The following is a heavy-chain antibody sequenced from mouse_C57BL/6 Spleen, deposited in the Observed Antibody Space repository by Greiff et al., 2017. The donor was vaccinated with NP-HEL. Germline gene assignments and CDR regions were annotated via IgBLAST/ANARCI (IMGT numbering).Heavy chain of an antibody. J-gene: IGHJ4*01. V-gene: IGHV5-17*01. D-gene: IGHD4-1*01. Sequence: LVESGGGLVTPGGSLKLSCAASGFTFSDYGMHWVRQAPEKGLEWVAYISSGSSTIYYADTVKGRFTISRDNAKNTLFLQMTSLRSEDTAMYYCARLTGTRAMDYWGQGTSVTVSS. CDR1: GFTFSDYG. CDR3: ARLTGTRAMDY. CDR2: ISSGSSTI.